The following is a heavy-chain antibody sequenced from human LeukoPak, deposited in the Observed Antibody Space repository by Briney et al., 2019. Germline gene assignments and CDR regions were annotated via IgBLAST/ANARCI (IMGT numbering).Heavy chain of an antibody. J-gene: IGHJ6*03. Sequence: SETLSLTCTVSGESINPYYWNWIRQSAGKGLEWIGHIYKSGTTNLNPSLTSRVTMSLDTSRNQFSLKLRSVTAADTAVYFCARSFLDYMDVWGKGTTVTVSS. V-gene: IGHV4-4*07. CDR3: ARSFLDYMDV. CDR2: IYKSGTT. CDR1: GESINPYY. D-gene: IGHD2/OR15-2a*01.